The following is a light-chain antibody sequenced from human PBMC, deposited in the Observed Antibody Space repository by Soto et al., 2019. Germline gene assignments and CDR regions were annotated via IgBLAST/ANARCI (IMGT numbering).Light chain of an antibody. V-gene: IGLV2-8*01. CDR2: EVT. CDR1: SSDVGGYNY. J-gene: IGLJ2*01. CDR3: SSFSGNNTLV. Sequence: QSALTQPPSASGSPGQSVTISCTGTSSDVGGYNYVSWYQQHPGKAPRLMISEVTKRPSGVPDRFSGSKSGNTASLTVSGLQAEAEADYYCSSFSGNNTLVFGGGTKLTVL.